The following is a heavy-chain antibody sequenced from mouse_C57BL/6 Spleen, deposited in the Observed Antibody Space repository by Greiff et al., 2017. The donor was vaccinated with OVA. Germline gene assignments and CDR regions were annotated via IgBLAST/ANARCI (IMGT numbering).Heavy chain of an antibody. CDR1: GYTFPDYY. Sequence: QVQLQQSGPELVKPGASVKISCKASGYTFPDYYINWVKQRPGQGLEWIGWIFPGSGSTYYNEKFKGKATLTVNKSSSTAYMLLISVTSVDSAVYCCARDISGFAYWGQGTLVTFSA. V-gene: IGHV1-75*01. D-gene: IGHD3-2*02. CDR2: IFPGSGST. J-gene: IGHJ3*01. CDR3: ARDISGFAY.